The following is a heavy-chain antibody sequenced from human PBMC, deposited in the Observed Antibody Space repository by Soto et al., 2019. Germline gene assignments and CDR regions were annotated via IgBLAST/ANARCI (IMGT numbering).Heavy chain of an antibody. CDR3: ASERAADGSNWFDP. CDR1: GYTFTSYD. Sequence: QVQLVQSGAEVKQPGASVKVSCKASGYTFTSYDINWVRQATGQGLEWMGWMNPNSGNTGYAQKFQGRVTMTRNTXXRTSDMELSSLRSEYPAVYYCASERAADGSNWFDPRGQGTLVTVSS. CDR2: MNPNSGNT. V-gene: IGHV1-8*01. J-gene: IGHJ5*02. D-gene: IGHD5-12*01.